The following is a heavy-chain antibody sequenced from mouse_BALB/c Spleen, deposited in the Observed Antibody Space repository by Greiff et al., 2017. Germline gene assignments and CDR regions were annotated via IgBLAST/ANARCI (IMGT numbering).Heavy chain of an antibody. J-gene: IGHJ2*01. D-gene: IGHD2-3*01. Sequence: LQQPGSELVRPGASVKLSCKASGYTFTSYWMHWVKQRPGQGLEWIGNIYPGSGSTNYDEKFKSKATLTVDTSSSTAYMQLSSLTSEDSAVYYCTKGGYDGYFHYFDYWGQGTTLTVSS. V-gene: IGHV1S22*01. CDR1: GYTFTSYW. CDR2: IYPGSGST. CDR3: TKGGYDGYFHYFDY.